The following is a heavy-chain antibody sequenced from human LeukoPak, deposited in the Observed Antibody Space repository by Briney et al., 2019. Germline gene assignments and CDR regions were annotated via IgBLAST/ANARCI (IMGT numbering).Heavy chain of an antibody. CDR3: ARDQYGDYALDY. CDR1: GFTFSSYS. D-gene: IGHD4-17*01. V-gene: IGHV3-21*01. CDR2: ISSISYT. J-gene: IGHJ4*02. Sequence: GGPLRLSCAVSGFTFSSYSMNWVRQAPGKGLEWVSSISSISYTYYAELVKGRFTISRDTAKNSLYLETNSLRAEDTAVYYCARDQYGDYALDYWGQGTLVTVSS.